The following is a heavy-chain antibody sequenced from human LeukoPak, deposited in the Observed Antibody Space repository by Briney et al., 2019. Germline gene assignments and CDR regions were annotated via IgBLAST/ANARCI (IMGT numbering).Heavy chain of an antibody. Sequence: GGPLRLSCAASGFTFSSYGMHWVRQAPGKGLEWVAFIWYDGSNKYYADSVKGRFTISRDNSKNTLYLQMNSLRAEDTAVYYCARLDRETYCSSTSCYVYWGQGTLVTVSS. CDR3: ARLDRETYCSSTSCYVY. J-gene: IGHJ4*02. D-gene: IGHD2-2*01. CDR2: IWYDGSNK. CDR1: GFTFSSYG. V-gene: IGHV3-30*02.